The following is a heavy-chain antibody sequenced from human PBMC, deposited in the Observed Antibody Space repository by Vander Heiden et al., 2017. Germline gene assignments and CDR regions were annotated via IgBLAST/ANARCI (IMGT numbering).Heavy chain of an antibody. D-gene: IGHD2-2*01. CDR1: GFTFSSYA. CDR3: ANRRLPAIDP. V-gene: IGHV3-23*01. CDR2: ISGSGGST. J-gene: IGHJ5*02. Sequence: EVQLLESGGGLVQPGGSLRLSCAASGFTFSSYARGWVRQAPGKGLEWVSAISGSGGSTYYADSVKGRFTISRDNSKNTLYLQMNSLRAEDTAVYYCANRRLPAIDPWGQGTLVTVSS.